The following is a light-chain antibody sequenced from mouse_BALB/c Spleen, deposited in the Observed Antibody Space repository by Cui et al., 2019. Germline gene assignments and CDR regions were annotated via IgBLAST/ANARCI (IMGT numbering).Light chain of an antibody. CDR3: QQWSSYRALT. J-gene: IGKJ5*01. CDR2: DTS. Sequence: QMVLTQSPAIMSASPGEKVTMNCSVSSTVSYMYWYQQKPGSSPRLLIYDTSNLASGVPVRFSGSGSGTSYSLTISRMEAEDAATDYCQQWSSYRALTFGAGTKLELK. CDR1: STVSY. V-gene: IGKV4-55*01.